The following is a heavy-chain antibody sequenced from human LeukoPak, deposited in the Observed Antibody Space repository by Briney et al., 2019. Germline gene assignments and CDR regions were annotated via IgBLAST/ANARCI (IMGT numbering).Heavy chain of an antibody. D-gene: IGHD6-13*01. Sequence: PGGSLRLSCAASGFTFNTNDIHWVRQAPGKGLEWVAVLSYDGSKKYYADSVKGRFTISRDNSKNTLYLQMNSLRADDTAVYYCAKDPGRLSSSWSFDYWGQGTLVTVSS. V-gene: IGHV3-30*18. CDR1: GFTFNTND. J-gene: IGHJ4*02. CDR2: LSYDGSKK. CDR3: AKDPGRLSSSWSFDY.